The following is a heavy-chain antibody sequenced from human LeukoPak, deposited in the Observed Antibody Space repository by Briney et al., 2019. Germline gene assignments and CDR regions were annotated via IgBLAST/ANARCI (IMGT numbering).Heavy chain of an antibody. Sequence: GGALRLSCAASGFTFSNAWMSWVRWAPGKGLERDGRIKSKPDGGTTDYAAPVKGRFTISRDDTKNTLYLQINSLKTEDTAVYYCTTAGSGAAAGGWRADDDAFDIWGQGTMVTVSS. CDR2: IKSKPDGGTT. D-gene: IGHD6-13*01. V-gene: IGHV3-15*01. CDR3: TTAGSGAAAGGWRADDDAFDI. J-gene: IGHJ3*02. CDR1: GFTFSNAW.